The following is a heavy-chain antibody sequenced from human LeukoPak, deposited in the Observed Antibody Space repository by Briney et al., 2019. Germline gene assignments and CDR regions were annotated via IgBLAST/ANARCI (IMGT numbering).Heavy chain of an antibody. Sequence: GALSLSCVASGFSVSNNGLSWFRQAPGKRLEWVSDISGVGNTYYAESVKGRFTISRDNSKNTLYLQMNSLRAEDTALYYASGHGSSSYWGQGTLVAVSS. CDR2: ISGVGNT. CDR1: GFSVSNNG. CDR3: SGHGSSSY. D-gene: IGHD6-13*01. V-gene: IGHV3-23*01. J-gene: IGHJ4*02.